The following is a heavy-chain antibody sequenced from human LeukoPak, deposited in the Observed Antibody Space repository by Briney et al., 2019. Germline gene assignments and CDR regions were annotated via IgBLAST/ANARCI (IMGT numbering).Heavy chain of an antibody. D-gene: IGHD1-1*01. J-gene: IGHJ6*02. Sequence: ASVNVSCKASGYTFTGYYMHWVRQAPGQGLEWMGRINPNSGGTNYAQKFQGRVTMTRDTSISTAYMELSRLRSDDTAVYYCARDRAGTTRNYYYGMDVWGQGTTVTVSS. V-gene: IGHV1-2*06. CDR2: INPNSGGT. CDR1: GYTFTGYY. CDR3: ARDRAGTTRNYYYGMDV.